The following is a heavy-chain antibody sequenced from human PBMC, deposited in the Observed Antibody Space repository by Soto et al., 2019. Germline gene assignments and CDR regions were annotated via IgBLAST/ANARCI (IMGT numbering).Heavy chain of an antibody. V-gene: IGHV3-23*01. CDR2: ISGSGDST. CDR1: GFTFSSYA. Sequence: EVQRLESGGGLVQPGGSLRLSCAASGFTFSSYAMRWVRQAPVKGLEWVSGISGSGDSTYYADSVKGRFTISRDNSKITLYLKMNSLRAEDTAVYYCARRGSGSYYDYWGQGTLVTVSS. J-gene: IGHJ4*02. D-gene: IGHD1-26*01. CDR3: ARRGSGSYYDY.